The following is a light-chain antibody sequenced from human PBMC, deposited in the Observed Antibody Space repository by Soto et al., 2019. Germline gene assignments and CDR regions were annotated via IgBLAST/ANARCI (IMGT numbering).Light chain of an antibody. CDR1: SSAVGGYNY. Sequence: QSALTQPPSASGSPGQSVAISCTGTSSAVGGYNYVSWYQQHPGKAPKLMIYEVNKRPSGVPDRFSGSKSGNTASLTVSGLHAEDEADYYCSSYAGSSNVFGTGTKVTVL. CDR2: EVN. J-gene: IGLJ1*01. CDR3: SSYAGSSNV. V-gene: IGLV2-8*01.